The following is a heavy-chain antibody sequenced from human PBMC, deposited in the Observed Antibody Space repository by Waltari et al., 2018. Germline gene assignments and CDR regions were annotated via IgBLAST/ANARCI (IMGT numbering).Heavy chain of an antibody. D-gene: IGHD2-2*01. CDR1: GGSFSGYY. V-gene: IGHV4-34*01. CDR2: INHSGST. Sequence: QVQLQQWGAGLLKPSETLSLTCAVYGGSFSGYYWSWIRQPPGKGLEWIGEINHSGSTNYNPSLKSRVTISVDTSKNQFSLKLSSVTAADTAVYYCATTAGPPGIVVVRTDVWGQGTTVTVSS. CDR3: ATTAGPPGIVVVRTDV. J-gene: IGHJ6*02.